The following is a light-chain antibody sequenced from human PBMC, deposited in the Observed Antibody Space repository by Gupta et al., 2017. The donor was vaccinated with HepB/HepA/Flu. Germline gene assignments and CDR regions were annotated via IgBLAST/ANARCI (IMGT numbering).Light chain of an antibody. V-gene: IGKV1-39*01. CDR2: AAS. CDR3: QQNNSPYT. CDR1: QDIRNS. J-gene: IGKJ5*01. Sequence: IQMTQSPPSLSASVGDRVTITCRAGQDIRNSLNWYQQKPGKAPKLLVYAASRLQNVVPSRFKGRGSGTDFTLTISRLQPEDFATYYCQQNNSPYTFGQGTRLEIK.